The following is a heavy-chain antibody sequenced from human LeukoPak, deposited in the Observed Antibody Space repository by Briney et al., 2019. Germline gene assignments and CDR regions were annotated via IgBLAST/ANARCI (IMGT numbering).Heavy chain of an antibody. Sequence: GGSLRLSCAASGFTFSSYGMHWVRQAPGKGLEWVAFIRYDGSNKYYADSVKGRFTISRDNSKNTLYLQMNSLRAEDTAVYYCAREDPLGYCSSTSCYPYCYYYMDVWGKGTTVTVSS. J-gene: IGHJ6*03. V-gene: IGHV3-30*02. CDR3: AREDPLGYCSSTSCYPYCYYYMDV. D-gene: IGHD2-2*01. CDR1: GFTFSSYG. CDR2: IRYDGSNK.